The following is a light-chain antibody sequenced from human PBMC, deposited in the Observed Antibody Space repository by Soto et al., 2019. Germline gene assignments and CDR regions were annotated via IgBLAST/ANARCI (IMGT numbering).Light chain of an antibody. CDR3: CSYAGYYTLVL. CDR1: SSDVGSYNF. CDR2: DVS. J-gene: IGLJ3*02. Sequence: QSSLTQPRSVSGSPGRSVTIACTGTSSDVGSYNFVSWFQQHPGKAPKLMIYDVSKRPSGVPDRFSASKSGNTASLTISGLQAEDEADYHCCSYAGYYTLVLFGGGTKVTVL. V-gene: IGLV2-11*01.